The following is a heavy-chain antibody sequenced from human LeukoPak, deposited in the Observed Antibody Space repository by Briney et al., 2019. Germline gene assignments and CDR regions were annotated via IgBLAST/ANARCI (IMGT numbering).Heavy chain of an antibody. D-gene: IGHD5-24*01. Sequence: PSGTLSLTCAVSGGSISSSNWWSWVRQPPGKGLEWIGEINHSGSTNYNPSLKSRVTISVDTSKNQFSLKLSSVTAADTAVYYCARRRGYNYFQRNVRPLYYFDYWGQGTLVTVSS. V-gene: IGHV4-4*02. CDR1: GGSISSSNW. CDR2: INHSGST. J-gene: IGHJ4*02. CDR3: ARRRGYNYFQRNVRPLYYFDY.